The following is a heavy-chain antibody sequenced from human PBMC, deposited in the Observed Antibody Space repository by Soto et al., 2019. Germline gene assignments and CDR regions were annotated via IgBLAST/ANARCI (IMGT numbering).Heavy chain of an antibody. CDR2: ISSSGNT. V-gene: IGHV4-59*01. CDR3: ARAPMVLTRSYFDS. D-gene: IGHD3-22*01. J-gene: IGHJ4*02. Sequence: SETLGLSSPVADGTSMNFDWSWIRQHPGKGLEWIGYISSSGNTNYNPSLKSRVSISVDTSKNQFSLNLTSVTAADTAVYYCARAPMVLTRSYFDSWGQGTSVTVSS. CDR1: DGTSMNFD.